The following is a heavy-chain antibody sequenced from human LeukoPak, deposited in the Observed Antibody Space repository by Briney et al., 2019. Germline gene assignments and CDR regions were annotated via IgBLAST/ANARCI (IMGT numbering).Heavy chain of an antibody. Sequence: GGSLRLSCAASGFTFSSYAMSWVRQAPGKGLEWVSSISSSSYIYYADSVKGRFTISRDNAKNSLYLQMNSLRAEDTAVYYCARDHLPGIAVAGPYYWGQGTLVTVSS. V-gene: IGHV3-21*01. CDR3: ARDHLPGIAVAGPYY. J-gene: IGHJ4*02. CDR2: ISSSSYI. D-gene: IGHD6-19*01. CDR1: GFTFSSYA.